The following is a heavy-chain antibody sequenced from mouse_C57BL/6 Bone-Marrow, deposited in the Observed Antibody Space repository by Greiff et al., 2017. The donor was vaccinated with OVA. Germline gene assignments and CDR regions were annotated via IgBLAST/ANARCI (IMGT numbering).Heavy chain of an antibody. Sequence: EVQRVESGGGLVQPGGSMKLSCAASGFTFSDAWMDWVRQSPEKGLEWVAEIRNNANNPATYYAESVKGRFTISRDDSKSSVYLKMNSLRAEDTGSYYCTGGSSYDDFDYWGQGTTLTVSS. D-gene: IGHD1-1*01. V-gene: IGHV6-6*01. CDR3: TGGSSYDDFDY. CDR1: GFTFSDAW. J-gene: IGHJ2*01. CDR2: IRNNANNPAT.